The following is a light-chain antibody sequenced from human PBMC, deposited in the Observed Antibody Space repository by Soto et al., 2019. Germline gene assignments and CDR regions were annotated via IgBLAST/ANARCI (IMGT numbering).Light chain of an antibody. CDR1: STDVGGYKY. V-gene: IGLV2-14*01. Sequence: QSALTQPASVSGSPGQSITISCTGTSTDVGGYKYVSWYQQHPGTAPKLMIFEVNGRPSGVSDRFSGSKSGNTAYLTISGLQPEDEADYYCSSFSSSSTPYVFGTGTQLTVL. CDR3: SSFSSSSTPYV. CDR2: EVN. J-gene: IGLJ1*01.